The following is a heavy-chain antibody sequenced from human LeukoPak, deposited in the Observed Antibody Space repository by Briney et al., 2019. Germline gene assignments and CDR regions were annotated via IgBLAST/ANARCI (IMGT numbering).Heavy chain of an antibody. V-gene: IGHV1-8*01. J-gene: IGHJ6*02. CDR2: MNPNSGNT. D-gene: IGHD6-13*01. CDR3: ARDPPLKSGYSSRRYYYYAMDV. Sequence: ASVKVSCKASGYTFTSYDINWVRQATGQGLEWMGWMNPNSGNTGYAQKFQGRVTMTRNTSISTAYMELSSLRSEDTAVYYCARDPPLKSGYSSRRYYYYAMDVWGQGTMVTVSS. CDR1: GYTFTSYD.